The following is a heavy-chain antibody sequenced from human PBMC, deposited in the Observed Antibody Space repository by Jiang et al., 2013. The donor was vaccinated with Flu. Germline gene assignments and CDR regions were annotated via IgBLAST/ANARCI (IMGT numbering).Heavy chain of an antibody. CDR2: IYYSGST. V-gene: IGHV4-39*01. J-gene: IGHJ4*02. CDR1: GGSISTSTYY. Sequence: GLVKPSETLSLTCTVSGGSISTSTYYWGWIRQPPGKGLEWIGSIYYSGSTYYNPSLRSRVTISVDTSKNHFSLKLSSVTAADTAVYYCARQGRYSYGYFDYWGQGTLVTVSS. D-gene: IGHD5-18*01. CDR3: ARQGRYSYGYFDY.